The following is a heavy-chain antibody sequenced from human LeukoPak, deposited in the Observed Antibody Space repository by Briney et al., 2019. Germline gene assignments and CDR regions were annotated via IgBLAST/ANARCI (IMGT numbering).Heavy chain of an antibody. Sequence: GGSLRLSCAASGFTFSSYSINWVRQAPGEGLEWVSSISSSCCHMYYAASVKRRFTISSDNAKNSLYLQMTSLRADDTAVYYCARGHSSGWHPFDYWGQGTLVTVSS. J-gene: IGHJ4*02. D-gene: IGHD6-19*01. V-gene: IGHV3-21*01. CDR2: ISSSCCHM. CDR3: ARGHSSGWHPFDY. CDR1: GFTFSSYS.